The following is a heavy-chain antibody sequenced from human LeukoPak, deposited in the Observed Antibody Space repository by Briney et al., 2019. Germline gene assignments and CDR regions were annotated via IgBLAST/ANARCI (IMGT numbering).Heavy chain of an antibody. Sequence: ASVKVSCKSSGYSFNSHHVHWVRQAPGQGLEWMGINFFHDGTTSNTQKFPGRLTMTRDTSTSTVYMELSSLRSEDTAVYYCARDSGNYHYDMDVWGQGTTVIVSS. CDR2: NFFHDGTT. V-gene: IGHV1-46*02. CDR3: ARDSGNYHYDMDV. D-gene: IGHD3-10*01. J-gene: IGHJ6*02. CDR1: GYSFNSHH.